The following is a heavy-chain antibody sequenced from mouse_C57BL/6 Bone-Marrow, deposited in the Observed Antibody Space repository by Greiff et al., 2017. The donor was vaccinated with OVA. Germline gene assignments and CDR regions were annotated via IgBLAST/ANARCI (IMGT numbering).Heavy chain of an antibody. Sequence: QVQLKQSGAELVRPGASVKLSCKASGYTFTDYYINWVKQRPGQGLEWIARIYPGSGNTYYNEKFKGKATLTAEKSSSTAYMQLSSLTSEDSAYYFCARRYYGSRGFAYWGQGTLVTVSA. V-gene: IGHV1-76*01. CDR1: GYTFTDYY. J-gene: IGHJ3*01. CDR3: ARRYYGSRGFAY. D-gene: IGHD1-1*01. CDR2: IYPGSGNT.